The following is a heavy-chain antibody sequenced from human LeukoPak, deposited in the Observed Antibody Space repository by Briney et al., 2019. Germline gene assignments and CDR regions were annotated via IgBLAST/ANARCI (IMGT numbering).Heavy chain of an antibody. D-gene: IGHD4-17*01. J-gene: IGHJ4*02. CDR2: INHSGST. Sequence: PSETLSLTCAVYGGSFSGYYWSWVRQPPGKGLEWIGEINHSGSTNYNPSLKSRVTISVDTSKNQFSLKLSSVTAANTAVYYCARKGEAYGDYHGRDYWGQGTLVTVSS. V-gene: IGHV4-34*01. CDR3: ARKGEAYGDYHGRDY. CDR1: GGSFSGYY.